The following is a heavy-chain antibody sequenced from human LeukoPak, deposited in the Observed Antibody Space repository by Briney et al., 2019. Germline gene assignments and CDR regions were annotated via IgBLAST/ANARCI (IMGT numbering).Heavy chain of an antibody. D-gene: IGHD6-19*01. CDR3: ARELSSSGAI. CDR1: GFTFSSYS. CDR2: ISISVSIT. J-gene: IGHJ4*02. V-gene: IGHV3-48*01. Sequence: PVGSLRLSCAASGFTFSSYSMNSVRDTPGKGLEWVSCISISVSITYYADSVKGRFTIYRDNDKNSLFLQMNSLRAEDTAVYYCARELSSSGAIWGQGTLVTVSS.